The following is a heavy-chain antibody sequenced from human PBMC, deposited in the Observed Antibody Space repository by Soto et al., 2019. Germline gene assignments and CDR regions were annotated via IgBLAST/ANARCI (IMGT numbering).Heavy chain of an antibody. V-gene: IGHV4-59*01. CDR3: ARGPLPPRVTHYYYYYMDV. CDR2: IYYSGST. J-gene: IGHJ6*03. CDR1: GGSISSYY. D-gene: IGHD2-21*02. Sequence: SETLSLTCTVSGGSISSYYWSWIRQPPGKGLEWIGYIYYSGSTNYNPSLKSRVTISVDTSKNQFSLKLSSVTAADTAVYYCARGPLPPRVTHYYYYYMDVWGKGTTVTVSS.